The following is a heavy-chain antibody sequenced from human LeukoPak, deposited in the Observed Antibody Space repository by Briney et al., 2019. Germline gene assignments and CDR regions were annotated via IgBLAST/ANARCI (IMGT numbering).Heavy chain of an antibody. CDR3: AKGWADILTGRENFYYYYYMDV. CDR1: GFTFSSYG. CDR2: ISGSGGST. J-gene: IGHJ6*03. D-gene: IGHD3-9*01. Sequence: GGSLRLSCAASGFTFSSYGMSWVRQAPGKGLERVSAISGSGGSTYYADSVKGRFTISRDNSKNTLYLQMNSLRAEDTAVYYCAKGWADILTGRENFYYYYYMDVWGKGTTVTISS. V-gene: IGHV3-23*01.